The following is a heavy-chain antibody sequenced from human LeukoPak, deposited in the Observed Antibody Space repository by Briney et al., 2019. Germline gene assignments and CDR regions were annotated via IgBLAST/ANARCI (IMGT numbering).Heavy chain of an antibody. D-gene: IGHD3-10*01. Sequence: ASVKVSCKASGGTFSSYAISWVRQAPGQGLEWVGRIIPILGIANYAQKFQGRVTITADKSTSTAYMELSSLRSEDTAVYYCARGGASGDFDYWGQGTLVTVSS. CDR2: IIPILGIA. V-gene: IGHV1-69*04. CDR1: GGTFSSYA. CDR3: ARGGASGDFDY. J-gene: IGHJ4*02.